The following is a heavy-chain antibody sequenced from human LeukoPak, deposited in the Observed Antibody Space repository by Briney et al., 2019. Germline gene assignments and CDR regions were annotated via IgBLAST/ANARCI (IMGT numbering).Heavy chain of an antibody. V-gene: IGHV3-7*01. CDR1: GFTLSSYW. D-gene: IGHD3-3*01. J-gene: IGHJ6*03. CDR2: IKQDGSEK. CDR3: ARVARDTIFGVVINYYYYMDV. Sequence: GGSLRPSCAAAGFTLSSYWTSWVRQAPGKWRGWVANIKQDGSEKYYVDSVKGRFTISRDNAKNSLYLQMNSLRAEDTAVYYCARVARDTIFGVVINYYYYMDVWGKGTTVTVSS.